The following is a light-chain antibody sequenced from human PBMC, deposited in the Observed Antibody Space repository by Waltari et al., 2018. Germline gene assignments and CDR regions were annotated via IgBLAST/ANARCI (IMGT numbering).Light chain of an antibody. CDR3: QQYGSSPNT. CDR2: GVS. Sequence: EIVLTQSPGTLSLSPGARATLSCRASQSVSGTYVAWYQQKPGQAPRLLIYGVSTRANGIPDRFSGGGSGSDFTLTISRLEPEDFAVYFCQQYGSSPNTFGQGAKLEIK. J-gene: IGKJ2*01. CDR1: QSVSGTY. V-gene: IGKV3-20*01.